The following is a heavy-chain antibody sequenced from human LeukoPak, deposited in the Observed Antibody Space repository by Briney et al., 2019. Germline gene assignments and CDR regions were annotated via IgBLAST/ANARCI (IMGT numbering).Heavy chain of an antibody. CDR2: ISGSGSST. V-gene: IGHV3-23*01. CDR1: GFTFSSYS. J-gene: IGHJ4*02. D-gene: IGHD3-10*01. Sequence: TGGSLRLSCAASGFTFSSYSMNWVRQAPGKGLEWVSGISGSGSSTYYADSVKGRFTISRDNSKNTLYLQMNSLRAEDTAVYYCAGRYYYDSGSYGSVYYFDYWGQGTLVTVSS. CDR3: AGRYYYDSGSYGSVYYFDY.